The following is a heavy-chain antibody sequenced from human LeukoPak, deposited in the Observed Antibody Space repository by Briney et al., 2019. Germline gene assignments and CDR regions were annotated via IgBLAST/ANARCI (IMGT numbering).Heavy chain of an antibody. CDR3: AKAGYGSGRPPGSYYYGMDV. D-gene: IGHD3-10*01. CDR2: IYSGDST. Sequence: GGSLRLSCAASGFTVSSNYMSWVRQAPGKGLEWVSVIYSGDSTYYADSVKGRFTISRDNSKNTLYLQMNSLRAEDTAVYYCAKAGYGSGRPPGSYYYGMDVWGQGTTVTVSS. CDR1: GFTVSSNY. V-gene: IGHV3-53*05. J-gene: IGHJ6*02.